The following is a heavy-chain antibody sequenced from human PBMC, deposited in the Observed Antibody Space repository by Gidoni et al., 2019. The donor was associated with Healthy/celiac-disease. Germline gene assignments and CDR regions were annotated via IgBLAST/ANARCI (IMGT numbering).Heavy chain of an antibody. Sequence: QVQLVQSGAEVKKPGSSVKVCCKASGGTFSSYAISWVRQAPGQGLEWMGGIIPIFGTANYAQKFQGRVTITADESTSTASMELSSLRSEDTAVYYCASVGAAAAPDNWFDPWGQGTLVTVSS. CDR1: GGTFSSYA. V-gene: IGHV1-69*01. CDR2: IIPIFGTA. D-gene: IGHD6-13*01. J-gene: IGHJ5*02. CDR3: ASVGAAAAPDNWFDP.